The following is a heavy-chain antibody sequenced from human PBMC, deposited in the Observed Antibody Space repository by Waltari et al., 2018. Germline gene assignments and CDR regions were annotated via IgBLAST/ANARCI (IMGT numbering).Heavy chain of an antibody. CDR2: IYTSGST. Sequence: QVQLQESGPGLVKPSQTLSLTCTVSGGSISSGSYYWSWIRQPAGKGLEWIGRIYTSGSTNYNPSLKSRVTISVDTSKNQFSLKLSSVTAADTAVYYCARDSWGSSSFDYWGQGTLVIVSS. CDR1: GGSISSGSYY. D-gene: IGHD6-6*01. CDR3: ARDSWGSSSFDY. V-gene: IGHV4-61*02. J-gene: IGHJ4*02.